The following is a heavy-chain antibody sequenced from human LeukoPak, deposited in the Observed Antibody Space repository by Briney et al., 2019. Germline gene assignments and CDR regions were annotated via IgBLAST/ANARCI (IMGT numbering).Heavy chain of an antibody. CDR2: ISGSSRST. V-gene: IGHV3-23*01. Sequence: GGSLRLSCAAAGFTFSSYAMSWVRQAPGKGLEWVSTISGSSRSTYYADSVKGRFAISRDNSKNTLYLQMNSLRAEDTAVYFCAKGIYDMDVWGQGTTVTVSS. CDR3: AKGIYDMDV. J-gene: IGHJ6*02. CDR1: GFTFSSYA.